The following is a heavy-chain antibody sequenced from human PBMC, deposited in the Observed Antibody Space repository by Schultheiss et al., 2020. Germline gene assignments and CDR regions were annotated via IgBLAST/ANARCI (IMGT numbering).Heavy chain of an antibody. Sequence: SETLSLTCSVSGGSISRNYWGWIRQHPGKGLQWIGYIYYSGSTYYDPSLKSRVTISLDTSKNQFSLKMSSVTAADTAVYYCARDLSVSVGPNWFDPWGQGTLVTVSS. D-gene: IGHD5/OR15-5a*01. CDR1: GGSISRNY. CDR3: ARDLSVSVGPNWFDP. V-gene: IGHV4-31*03. CDR2: IYYSGST. J-gene: IGHJ5*02.